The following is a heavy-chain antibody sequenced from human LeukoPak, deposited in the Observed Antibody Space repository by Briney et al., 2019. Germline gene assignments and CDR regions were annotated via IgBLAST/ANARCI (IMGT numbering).Heavy chain of an antibody. D-gene: IGHD3-22*01. CDR3: AREGHTSGYCGTFDV. V-gene: IGHV3-30*04. CDR1: GIAFSNSI. CDR2: MSYDGFSK. Sequence: PGGSLRLSCVASGIAFSNSIMHWVRQAPGKGLEWVSAMSYDGFSKYYADSMKGRLTISRDDSKNTVYLQMKSLRPEDTAVYYCAREGHTSGYCGTFDVWCQGTTVAVS. J-gene: IGHJ3*01.